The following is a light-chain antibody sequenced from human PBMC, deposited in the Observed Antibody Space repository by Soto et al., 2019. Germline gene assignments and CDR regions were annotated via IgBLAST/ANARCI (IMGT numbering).Light chain of an antibody. V-gene: IGKV3-15*01. CDR1: QSVSSN. J-gene: IGKJ1*01. Sequence: EIVMTQSPATLSVSPGERATLSCRASQSVSSNLAWYQQKPGQAPRLLIYGASTRAAGIQGRFSGSGSWTEFTLTISSLQSEDFAVYYCQQYNNCPPWTFGQGTKVEIK. CDR2: GAS. CDR3: QQYNNCPPWT.